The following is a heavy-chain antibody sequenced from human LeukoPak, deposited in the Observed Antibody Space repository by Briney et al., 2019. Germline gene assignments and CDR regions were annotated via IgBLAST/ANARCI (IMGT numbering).Heavy chain of an antibody. V-gene: IGHV3-21*01. CDR1: GFTFTSYS. J-gene: IGHJ4*02. CDR2: ISSSSSYI. Sequence: GGSLRLSCAASGFTFTSYSMNWLRQAPGKGLEWVSSISSSSSYIYYADSVKGRFTISRDNAKNSLYLQMNSLRAEDTAVYYCARDLYGDYAGDYWGQGTLVTVSS. CDR3: ARDLYGDYAGDY. D-gene: IGHD4-17*01.